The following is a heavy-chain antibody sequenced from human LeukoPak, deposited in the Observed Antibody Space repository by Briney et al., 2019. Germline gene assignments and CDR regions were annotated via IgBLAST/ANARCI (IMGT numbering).Heavy chain of an antibody. CDR1: GGSFSGYY. D-gene: IGHD2-21*02. CDR3: ARGPGSSGDRSPGGMDV. CDR2: INHSGST. J-gene: IGHJ6*02. V-gene: IGHV4-34*01. Sequence: SETLSLTCAVYGGSFSGYYWSWIRQPPGKGLEWIGEINHSGSTNYNPSLKSRVTMSVDTSKNQFSLKLSSVTAADTAVYYCARGPGSSGDRSPGGMDVWGQGTTVTVSS.